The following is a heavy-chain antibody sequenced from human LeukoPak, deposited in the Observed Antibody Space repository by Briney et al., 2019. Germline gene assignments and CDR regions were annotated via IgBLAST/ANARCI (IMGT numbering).Heavy chain of an antibody. D-gene: IGHD3-9*01. Sequence: GGSLRLSCAASGFTFSSYSMKWVRQAPGKGLEWVSSISSSSSYIYYADSVKGRFTISRDNAKSLLYLQMNSLRAEDTAVYYCARGDYDILTSLYYYYYYMDAWGKGTTVTVSS. CDR1: GFTFSSYS. V-gene: IGHV3-21*06. CDR3: ARGDYDILTSLYYYYYYMDA. CDR2: ISSSSSYI. J-gene: IGHJ6*03.